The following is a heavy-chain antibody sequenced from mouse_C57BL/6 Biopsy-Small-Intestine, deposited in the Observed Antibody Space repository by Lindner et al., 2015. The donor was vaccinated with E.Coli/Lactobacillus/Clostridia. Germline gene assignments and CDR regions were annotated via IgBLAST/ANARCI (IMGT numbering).Heavy chain of an antibody. CDR2: INPNSGVT. D-gene: IGHD2-2*01. CDR3: ARDGKDGVDFWSGYDY. CDR1: GYTFTAYY. Sequence: SVKVSCKTSGYTFTAYYMHWVRQAPGQGFEWMGWINPNSGVTNYAQKFQGRVTVTRDTPISTAYMELSRLRSDDTAVYYCARDGKDGVDFWSGYDYWGQGTLVTVSS. V-gene: IGHV1-62-3*01. J-gene: IGHJ4*01.